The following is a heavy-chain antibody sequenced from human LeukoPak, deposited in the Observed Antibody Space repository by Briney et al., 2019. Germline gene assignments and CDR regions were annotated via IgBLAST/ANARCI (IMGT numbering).Heavy chain of an antibody. CDR1: GFTFSSYW. CDR3: ARDYDFWSGYYMTRGMDV. V-gene: IGHV3-7*01. CDR2: IKQDGSEK. Sequence: GGSLRLSCAASGFTFSSYWMSWVRQAPGKGLEWAANIKQDGSEKYYVDSVKGRFTISRDNAKNSLYLQMNSLRAEDTAVYYCARDYDFWSGYYMTRGMDVWGKGTTVTVSS. D-gene: IGHD3-3*01. J-gene: IGHJ6*04.